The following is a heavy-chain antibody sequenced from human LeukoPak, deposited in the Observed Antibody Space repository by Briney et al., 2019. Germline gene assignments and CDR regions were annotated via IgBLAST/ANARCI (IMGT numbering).Heavy chain of an antibody. CDR3: ARDFNYGGNFDY. CDR2: INQDGTEK. D-gene: IGHD4-23*01. Sequence: GESLRLSCAASGFPFSTYWMSWVRQAPGKGLEWVANINQDGTEKYYVDSVKGRFTISRDYAKNSLYLQMNSLRAEDTAVYYCARDFNYGGNFDYWGQGTLVTVSS. J-gene: IGHJ4*02. CDR1: GFPFSTYW. V-gene: IGHV3-7*01.